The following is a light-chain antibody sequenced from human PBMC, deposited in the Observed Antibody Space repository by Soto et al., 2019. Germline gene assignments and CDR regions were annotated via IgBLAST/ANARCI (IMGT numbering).Light chain of an antibody. CDR3: QQYNSYSPPLS. Sequence: DIQMTQSPSTLSASVGDRVTITCRASQSISSWLAWDQQKPGKAPKLLIYKASSLESGVPSRFSGSGSGTEFTLTISSLQPDDFAAYYCQQYNSYSPPLSFGGGTKVEIK. V-gene: IGKV1-5*03. CDR2: KAS. J-gene: IGKJ4*01. CDR1: QSISSW.